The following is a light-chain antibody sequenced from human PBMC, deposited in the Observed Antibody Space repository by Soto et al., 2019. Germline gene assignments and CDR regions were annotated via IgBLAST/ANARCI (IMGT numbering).Light chain of an antibody. V-gene: IGLV2-14*01. J-gene: IGLJ1*01. CDR2: DVS. Sequence: QSVLTQPASVSGSPGHSITISCTGTSSEVGGYNYVSWYQQHPGKAPKLMIYDVSNRPSGVSNRFSGSKSGNTASLTISGLQAEDEADYYCSSYTSSTTLDYVFGTGTKVTV. CDR3: SSYTSSTTLDYV. CDR1: SSEVGGYNY.